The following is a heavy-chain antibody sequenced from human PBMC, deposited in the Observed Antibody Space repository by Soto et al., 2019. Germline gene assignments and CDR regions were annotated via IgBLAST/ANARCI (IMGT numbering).Heavy chain of an antibody. CDR1: GGSISSYY. V-gene: IGHV4-59*01. CDR2: IYYSGST. D-gene: IGHD1-20*01. Sequence: ASETLSLTCTVSGGSISSYYWSWIRQPPGKGLEWIGYIYYSGSTNYNPSLKSRVTISVDTSKNQFSLKLSSVTAADTAVYYCARVGYNFRFDPWGQGTLVTVSS. CDR3: ARVGYNFRFDP. J-gene: IGHJ5*02.